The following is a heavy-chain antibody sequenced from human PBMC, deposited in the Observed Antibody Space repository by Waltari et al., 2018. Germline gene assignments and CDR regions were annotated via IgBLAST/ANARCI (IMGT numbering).Heavy chain of an antibody. D-gene: IGHD3-3*01. J-gene: IGHJ3*02. CDR1: GGSISSYY. V-gene: IGHV4-59*01. CDR3: ARDRVDYDFWSGYRDAFDI. CDR2: IYYRGST. Sequence: QVQLQESGPGLVKPSETLSLTCTVSGGSISSYYWSWIRQPPGKGLEWIGYIYYRGSTNYNPSLKSRVTISVDTSKNQFSLKLSSVTAADTAVYYCARDRVDYDFWSGYRDAFDIWGQGTMVTVSS.